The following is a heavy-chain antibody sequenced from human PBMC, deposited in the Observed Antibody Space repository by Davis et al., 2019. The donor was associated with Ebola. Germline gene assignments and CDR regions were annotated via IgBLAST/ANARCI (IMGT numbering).Heavy chain of an antibody. D-gene: IGHD7-27*01. CDR2: IYTGDSDP. Sequence: GESLKISCTGSGYSFTKYWIGWVRQMPGKGLEWMGLIYTGDSDPRYSPSFRGQVTISADRSFKPAFLQWSSLKASDTAMYYCASFRRTITGMDDGFDIWGQGTMVTVSS. J-gene: IGHJ3*02. CDR3: ASFRRTITGMDDGFDI. V-gene: IGHV5-51*01. CDR1: GYSFTKYW.